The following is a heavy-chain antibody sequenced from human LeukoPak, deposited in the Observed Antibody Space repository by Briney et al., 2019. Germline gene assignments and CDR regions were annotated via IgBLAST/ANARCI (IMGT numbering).Heavy chain of an antibody. CDR3: ARVRGGSGRSYAADAFDI. V-gene: IGHV3-74*01. CDR2: INSDGSST. Sequence: GGSLRLSCAASGFSFSGYWMHWVRQAPGKGLVWVSRINSDGSSTSYADSVKGRFTISRDNAKSTLYLQMNSLRAEDTAVYYCARVRGGSGRSYAADAFDIWGQGTMVTVSS. D-gene: IGHD1-26*01. CDR1: GFSFSGYW. J-gene: IGHJ3*02.